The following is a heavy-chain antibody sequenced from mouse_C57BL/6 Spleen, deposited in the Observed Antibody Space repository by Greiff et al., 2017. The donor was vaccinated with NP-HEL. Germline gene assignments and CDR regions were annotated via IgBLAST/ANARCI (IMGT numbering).Heavy chain of an antibody. V-gene: IGHV1-55*01. CDR3: ARGYYGSSFFAY. CDR2: IYPGSGST. J-gene: IGHJ3*01. CDR1: GYTFTSYW. D-gene: IGHD1-1*01. Sequence: QVQLQQSGAELVKPGASVKMSCKASGYTFTSYWITWVKQRPGQGLEWIGDIYPGSGSTNYNEKFKSKATLTVDTSSSTAYMQLSSLTSEDSAVYYCARGYYGSSFFAYWGQGTLVTVSA.